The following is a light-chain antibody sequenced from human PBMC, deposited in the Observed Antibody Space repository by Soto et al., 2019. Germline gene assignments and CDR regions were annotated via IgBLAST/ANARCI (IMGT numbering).Light chain of an antibody. CDR1: QSVSNY. CDR3: HQRTNWPSIT. V-gene: IGKV3-11*02. CDR2: GAS. J-gene: IGKJ5*01. Sequence: TQSPATLSLSPGETATLSCRASQSVSNYLAWYQHKPGQAPRLLIYGASNRATGVSARISGSGSGRDFSLTINSLEPEDSAVYYCHQRTNWPSITFGQGTRLEI.